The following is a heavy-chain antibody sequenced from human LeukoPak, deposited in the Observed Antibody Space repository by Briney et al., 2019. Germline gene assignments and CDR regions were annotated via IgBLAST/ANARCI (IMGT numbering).Heavy chain of an antibody. CDR1: GGSISSGSYY. V-gene: IGHV4-61*02. J-gene: IGHJ4*02. D-gene: IGHD3-22*01. CDR2: IYTSGST. CDR3: ARGGDSSGYYPDY. Sequence: SETLSLTCTVSGGSISSGSYYWSWIRQPAGKGLEWIGRIYTSGSTNYNPSLKSRVTISVDTSKNQFSLKLSSVTAADTAVYYCARGGDSSGYYPDYWGQGTLVTVSS.